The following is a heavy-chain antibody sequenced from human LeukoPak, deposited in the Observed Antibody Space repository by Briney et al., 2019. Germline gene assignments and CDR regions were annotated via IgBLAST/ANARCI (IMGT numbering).Heavy chain of an antibody. CDR3: ARDRQLGDAFDI. CDR1: GFTVSSNY. J-gene: IGHJ3*02. D-gene: IGHD1-1*01. CDR2: ISSSSSYI. V-gene: IGHV3-21*01. Sequence: PGGSLRLSCAASGFTVSSNYMSWVRQAPGKGLEWVSSISSSSSYIYYADSVKGRFTISRDNAKNSLYLQMNSLRAEDTAVYYCARDRQLGDAFDIWGQGTKVTGSS.